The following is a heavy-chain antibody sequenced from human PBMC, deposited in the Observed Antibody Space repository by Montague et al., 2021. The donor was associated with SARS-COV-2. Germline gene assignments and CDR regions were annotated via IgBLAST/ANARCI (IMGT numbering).Heavy chain of an antibody. CDR3: ARGTGYDYYFDC. V-gene: IGHV4-59*01. Sequence: SETLSLTCSVSGGSISDYYWNWIRQPPGKGLEWIGYIYYNAGNTNYNPPLQSRVTISLDTSKNQFSLNLTSVTAADTALYFCARGTGYDYYFDCWGLGTLVTVSS. D-gene: IGHD5-12*01. CDR1: GGSISDYY. J-gene: IGHJ4*02. CDR2: IYYNAGNT.